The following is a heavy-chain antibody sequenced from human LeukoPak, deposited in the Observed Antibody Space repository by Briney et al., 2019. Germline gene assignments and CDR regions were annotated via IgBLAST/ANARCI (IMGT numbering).Heavy chain of an antibody. CDR1: GGSFSGYY. CDR2: INHSGST. CDR3: ARARFVVVPAAISRWARPVFYY. J-gene: IGHJ4*02. D-gene: IGHD2-2*02. V-gene: IGHV4-34*01. Sequence: SETLSLTCAVYGGSFSGYYWSWIRQPPGKGLEWIGEINHSGSTNYNPSLKSRVSISVDTCKNQFSLKLSSVTAADTAVYYCARARFVVVPAAISRWARPVFYYWGQGTLVSVSS.